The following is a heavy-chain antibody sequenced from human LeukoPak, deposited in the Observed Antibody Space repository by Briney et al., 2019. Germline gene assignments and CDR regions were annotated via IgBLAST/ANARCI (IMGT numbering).Heavy chain of an antibody. CDR3: ARDRGCSATTCYTGGDWLDP. J-gene: IGHJ5*02. V-gene: IGHV1-2*02. CDR2: INPNSGAT. Sequence: GTSVKVSCKGSGYTFTGYYIHWVRQAPGQGLEWMGWINPNSGATNYAQNFQGRVTMTRDASINTAYMELSRLRSDDTAVFYCARDRGCSATTCYTGGDWLDPWGQGTLVTVSS. CDR1: GYTFTGYY. D-gene: IGHD2-2*01.